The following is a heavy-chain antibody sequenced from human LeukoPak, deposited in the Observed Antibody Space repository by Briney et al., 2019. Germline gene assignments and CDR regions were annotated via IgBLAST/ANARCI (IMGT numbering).Heavy chain of an antibody. J-gene: IGHJ4*02. Sequence: PGGSLTLSCAASGFTITNARLGWVRQAPGKGLEWVGLIKSKIDGGTTDFAAPVKGRFTISIDDSKHTLYLQMNSLESEDTGVYYCTTGYGHSDFDYWGQGTLVTVSS. V-gene: IGHV3-15*01. CDR2: IKSKIDGGTT. CDR1: GFTITNAR. CDR3: TTGYGHSDFDY. D-gene: IGHD3-3*02.